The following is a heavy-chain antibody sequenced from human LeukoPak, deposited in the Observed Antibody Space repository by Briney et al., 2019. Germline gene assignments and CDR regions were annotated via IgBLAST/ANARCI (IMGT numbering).Heavy chain of an antibody. V-gene: IGHV4-34*01. CDR2: INHGEST. D-gene: IGHD3-22*01. CDR3: ARGRTYYYDTSGYYPSIYYGMDV. Sequence: SETLSLTCAVSGGSFSGYYWYWIRQPPGRGLEWIGEINHGESTNYNPSLKSRATLSVDTSKNQFSLKLTSVTAADTAVYYCARGRTYYYDTSGYYPSIYYGMDVWGQGTTVIVSS. CDR1: GGSFSGYY. J-gene: IGHJ6*02.